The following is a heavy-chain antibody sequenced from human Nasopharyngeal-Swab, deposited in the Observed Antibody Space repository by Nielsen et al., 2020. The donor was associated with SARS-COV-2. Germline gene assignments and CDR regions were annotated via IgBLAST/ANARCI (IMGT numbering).Heavy chain of an antibody. CDR1: GYTFTGYY. V-gene: IGHV1-8*03. J-gene: IGHJ4*02. D-gene: IGHD2-2*01. CDR2: MNPNSGNT. CDR3: ARGLVSTADFDY. Sequence: ASVKVSCKASGYTFTGYYMHWVRQATGQGLEWMGWMNPNSGNTGYAQKFQGRVTITRNTSISTAYMELSSLRSEDTAVYYCARGLVSTADFDYWGQGTLVTVSS.